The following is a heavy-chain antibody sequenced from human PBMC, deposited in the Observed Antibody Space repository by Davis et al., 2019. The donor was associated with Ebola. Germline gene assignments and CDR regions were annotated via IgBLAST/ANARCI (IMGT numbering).Heavy chain of an antibody. CDR2: ISSGSSTI. V-gene: IGHV3-48*01. Sequence: GGSLRLSCAASGFTFSTYSMNWVRQAPGKGLEWVSYISSGSSTIYYADSVKGRFTISRDNSKNTLYLQMNSLRAEDTAVYYCAKDTAMGGYYYYGMDVWGQGTTVTVSS. CDR3: AKDTAMGGYYYYGMDV. CDR1: GFTFSTYS. J-gene: IGHJ6*02. D-gene: IGHD5-18*01.